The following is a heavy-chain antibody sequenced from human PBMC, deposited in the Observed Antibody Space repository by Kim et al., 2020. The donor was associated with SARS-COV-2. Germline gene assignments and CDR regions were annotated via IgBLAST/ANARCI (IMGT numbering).Heavy chain of an antibody. CDR1: GGTFSSYA. J-gene: IGHJ6*02. D-gene: IGHD7-27*01. CDR3: TRDLSTGAHGNYYGMDV. V-gene: IGHV1-69*04. Sequence: SVKVSCKASGGTFSSYAISWVRQAPGQGLEWMGRIIPILGIANYAQKFQGRVTITADKSTSTAYMELSSLRSEDTAVYYCTRDLSTGAHGNYYGMDVWGQGTTVTVSS. CDR2: IIPILGIA.